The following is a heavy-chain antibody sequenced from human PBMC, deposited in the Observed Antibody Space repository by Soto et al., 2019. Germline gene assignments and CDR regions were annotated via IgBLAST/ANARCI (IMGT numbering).Heavy chain of an antibody. Sequence: SEPLSLTCAVYGGSFSGYYWSWIRQPPGKGLEWIGEINHSGSTNYSPSLKSRVTISVDTSKNQFSLKLSSVTAADTAVYYCARGRKRGPQWLGAEYFQNWGQGTQVTPSS. CDR1: GGSFSGYY. D-gene: IGHD6-19*01. J-gene: IGHJ1*01. CDR2: INHSGST. V-gene: IGHV4-34*01. CDR3: ARGRKRGPQWLGAEYFQN.